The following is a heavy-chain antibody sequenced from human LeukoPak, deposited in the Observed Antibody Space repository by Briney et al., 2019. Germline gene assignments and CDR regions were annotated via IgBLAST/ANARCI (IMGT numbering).Heavy chain of an antibody. CDR2: ISGDVQNA. J-gene: IGHJ4*02. D-gene: IGHD1-1*01. CDR1: GLTFTSYG. V-gene: IGHV3-23*01. CDR3: ATDPQHDGDF. Sequence: GGSLRLSCVVSGLTFTSYGMSWVRQAPGKGLEWVSTISGDVQNAHYADSVKGRFTISRDNFKNTLYLQMNSLRVEDTAIYYCATDPQHDGDFWGQGTLVTVSS.